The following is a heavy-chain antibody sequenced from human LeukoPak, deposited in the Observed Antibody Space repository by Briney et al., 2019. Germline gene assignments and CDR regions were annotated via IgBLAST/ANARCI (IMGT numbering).Heavy chain of an antibody. CDR3: AKVGRWLQADLDY. D-gene: IGHD5-24*01. CDR1: GFTFSSYG. CDR2: ISYDGSNK. V-gene: IGHV3-30*18. J-gene: IGHJ4*02. Sequence: GRSLRLSCAASGFTFSSYGMHWVRQAPGKGLEWVAVISYDGSNKYYADSVKGRFTISRDNSKNTMYLQMNSLRAEDTAVYYCAKVGRWLQADLDYWGQGTLVTVSS.